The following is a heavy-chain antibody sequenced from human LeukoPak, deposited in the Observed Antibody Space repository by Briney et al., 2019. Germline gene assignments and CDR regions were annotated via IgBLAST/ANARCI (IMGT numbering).Heavy chain of an antibody. Sequence: SETLSLTCTVSGYSISSGYYWGWIRQPPGKGLEWIGSIYHSGSTYYNPSLKSRVTISVDTSKNQFSLKLSSVTAADTAVYYCAMGVYYDSSGYLDYWGQGTLVTVSS. CDR1: GYSISSGYY. D-gene: IGHD3-22*01. CDR3: AMGVYYDSSGYLDY. J-gene: IGHJ4*02. V-gene: IGHV4-38-2*02. CDR2: IYHSGST.